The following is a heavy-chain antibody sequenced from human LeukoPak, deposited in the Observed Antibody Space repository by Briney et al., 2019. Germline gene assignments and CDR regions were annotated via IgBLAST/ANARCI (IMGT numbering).Heavy chain of an antibody. J-gene: IGHJ4*02. V-gene: IGHV3-21*01. CDR3: ARSPPSGGSRRFDY. CDR2: ISSSSSYI. Sequence: GGSLRLSCAASGFTFSSYSMNWVRQAPGKGLEWVSSISSSSSYIYYADSVKGRFTISRDNAKNSLYLQMNSLRAEDTAVYYCARSPPSGGSRRFDYWGQGTLVTVSS. D-gene: IGHD2-15*01. CDR1: GFTFSSYS.